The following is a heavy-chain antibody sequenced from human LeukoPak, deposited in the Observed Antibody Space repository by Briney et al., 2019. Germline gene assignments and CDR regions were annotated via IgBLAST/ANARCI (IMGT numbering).Heavy chain of an antibody. V-gene: IGHV3-23*01. CDR1: GFTFSSYA. J-gene: IGHJ4*02. D-gene: IGHD1-26*01. Sequence: GGSLRLSCAASGFTFSSYAMNWVRQAPGKGLEWVSFISGIGDTTYYADSVKGRFTISRDSSKNTLYLQMNSLRAEDTAVYYCAKSRGESRGASNYWGQGTLVTVSS. CDR3: AKSRGESRGASNY. CDR2: ISGIGDTT.